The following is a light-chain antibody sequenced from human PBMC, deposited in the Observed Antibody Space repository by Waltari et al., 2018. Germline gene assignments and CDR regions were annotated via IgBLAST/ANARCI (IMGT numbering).Light chain of an antibody. CDR1: SGYSNYK. Sequence: GASVTLTCTLSSGYSNYKVDWYQQRPGKGPRFVMRVGTGGIVGSKGDGIPDRFSVLGSGLNRYLTIKNIQEEDESDYHCGADHGSGSSFVYVFGTGTKVTVL. J-gene: IGLJ1*01. CDR2: VGTGGIVG. CDR3: GADHGSGSSFVYV. V-gene: IGLV9-49*03.